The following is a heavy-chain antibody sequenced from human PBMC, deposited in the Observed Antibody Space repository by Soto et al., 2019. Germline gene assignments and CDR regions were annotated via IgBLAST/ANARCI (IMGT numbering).Heavy chain of an antibody. CDR2: IYWDDDK. V-gene: IGHV2-5*02. D-gene: IGHD4-17*01. CDR3: AHFTHHYASSGWFDP. J-gene: IGHJ5*02. CDR1: GFSLSTSGVG. Sequence: QITLKESGPTLVKPTQTLTLTCTFSGFSLSTSGVGVGWIRQPPGKALEWLALIYWDDDKRYSPSLKSRLTITKDTATNQVALTITNEDPGATATYYCAHFTHHYASSGWFDPWGQGPLVTVSS.